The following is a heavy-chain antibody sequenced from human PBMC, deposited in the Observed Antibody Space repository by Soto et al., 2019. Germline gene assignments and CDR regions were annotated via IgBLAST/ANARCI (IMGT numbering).Heavy chain of an antibody. J-gene: IGHJ6*02. Sequence: QVQLVESGGGLVKPGGSLRLSCAASGFTFSDYYMSWIRQAPGKGLEWISYIVSGRTYTNYEDSVKGRFIISRDNAKESLYLEMNSLRAEDTAVYYCARVDGESRMDVWGQGTTVSVSS. V-gene: IGHV3-11*06. D-gene: IGHD2-21*01. CDR2: IVSGRTYT. CDR3: ARVDGESRMDV. CDR1: GFTFSDYY.